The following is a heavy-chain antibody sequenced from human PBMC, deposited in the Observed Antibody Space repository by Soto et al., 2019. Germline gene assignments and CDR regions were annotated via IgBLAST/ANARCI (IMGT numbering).Heavy chain of an antibody. Sequence: QVQLQESGPGLVKPSETLSLTCTVSGGSISSYYWRWIRQPPGKGLEWLGYIYYSGSTNYNPSIKGRVTISVDTSKNQFSLMLSSVTAADTAVYYCARMRAKGYYYGMDVWGQGTTVTVSS. CDR1: GGSISSYY. J-gene: IGHJ6*02. CDR2: IYYSGST. V-gene: IGHV4-59*01. CDR3: ARMRAKGYYYGMDV.